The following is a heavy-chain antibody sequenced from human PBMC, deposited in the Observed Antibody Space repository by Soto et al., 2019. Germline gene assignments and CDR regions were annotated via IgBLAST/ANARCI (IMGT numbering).Heavy chain of an antibody. CDR3: ARDGSGSYYNGGYNWFDP. CDR1: GFTFSSYG. D-gene: IGHD3-10*01. Sequence: GSLRLSCAASGFTFSSYGMHWVRQAPGKGLEWVAVIWYDGSNKYYADSVKGRFTISRDNSKNTLYLQMNSLRAEDTAVYYCARDGSGSYYNGGYNWFDPWGQGTLVTVSS. V-gene: IGHV3-33*01. J-gene: IGHJ5*02. CDR2: IWYDGSNK.